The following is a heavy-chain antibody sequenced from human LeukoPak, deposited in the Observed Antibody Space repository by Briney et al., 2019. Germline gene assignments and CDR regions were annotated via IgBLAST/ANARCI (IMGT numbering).Heavy chain of an antibody. CDR2: ISGNGGST. V-gene: IGHV3-43*02. Sequence: TGGSLRLSCAASGFAFDDFAMLWVRQAPGTGLEWVSLISGNGGSTYYADSVKGGFTISRDNSKNSLYLKMNSLRTEDTALYYCAKDIRGDGYNSRFEYWGQGTLVTVS. CDR1: GFAFDDFA. D-gene: IGHD5-24*01. CDR3: AKDIRGDGYNSRFEY. J-gene: IGHJ4*02.